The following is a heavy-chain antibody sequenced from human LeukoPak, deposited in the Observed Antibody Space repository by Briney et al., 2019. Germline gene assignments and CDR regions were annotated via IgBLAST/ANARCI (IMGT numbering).Heavy chain of an antibody. Sequence: GGSLRLSCAASGFTFSSYWMSWVRQAPGKGLEWVANIKQDGSEKYYVDSVKGRFTISRDNAKNSLYLQMNSLRAEDTVVYYCARRIAAAGQGTAHCDSWGQGTLVTLSS. J-gene: IGHJ4*02. CDR2: IKQDGSEK. V-gene: IGHV3-7*01. CDR1: GFTFSSYW. D-gene: IGHD6-13*01. CDR3: ARRIAAAGQGTAHCDS.